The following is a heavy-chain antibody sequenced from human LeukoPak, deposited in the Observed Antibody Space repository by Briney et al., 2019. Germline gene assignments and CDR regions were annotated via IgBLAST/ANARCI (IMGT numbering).Heavy chain of an antibody. D-gene: IGHD6-19*01. CDR1: GHTLTGYY. Sequence: ASVKVSCKASGHTLTGYYMHWVRQAPGQGLEWMGWINPKSGGTNYAQKFQDRVTMTRDTSITTAYMELSRLRSDDTAVYYCARDHEAGYFYYGMDVWGQGTTVTVSS. CDR3: ARDHEAGYFYYGMDV. CDR2: INPKSGGT. J-gene: IGHJ6*02. V-gene: IGHV1-2*02.